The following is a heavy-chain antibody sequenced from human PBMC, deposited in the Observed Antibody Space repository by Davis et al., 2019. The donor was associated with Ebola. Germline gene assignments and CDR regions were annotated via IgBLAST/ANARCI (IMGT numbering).Heavy chain of an antibody. CDR2: IYHSGST. CDR3: AGRIAAAAFDY. D-gene: IGHD6-13*01. V-gene: IGHV4-38-2*02. Sequence: SETLSLTCTVPGYSISSGYYWGWIRQPPGKGLEWIGSIYHSGSTYYNPSLKSRVTISVDTSKNQFSLKLSSVTAADTAVYYCAGRIAAAAFDYWGQGTLVTVSS. J-gene: IGHJ4*02. CDR1: GYSISSGYY.